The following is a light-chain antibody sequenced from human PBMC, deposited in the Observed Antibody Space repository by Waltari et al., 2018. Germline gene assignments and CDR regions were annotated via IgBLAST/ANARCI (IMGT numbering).Light chain of an antibody. CDR1: SSDVGGYNY. J-gene: IGLJ1*01. V-gene: IGLV2-14*01. Sequence: QSALTQPASVSGSPGQSITISCTGTSSDVGGYNYVSWYQQHPGKAPKLMLYEVFNRPLGVPNRCLGSKSGTTASLTISGLQAEDEADYYCNSYTTSSTQVFGTGTKVTVL. CDR3: NSYTTSSTQV. CDR2: EVF.